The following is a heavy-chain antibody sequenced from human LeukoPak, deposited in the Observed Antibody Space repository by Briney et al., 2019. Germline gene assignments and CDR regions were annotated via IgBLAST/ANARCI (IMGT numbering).Heavy chain of an antibody. J-gene: IGHJ4*02. CDR1: GFTFSSYS. CDR2: ISSSSSYI. D-gene: IGHD3-22*01. V-gene: IGHV3-21*01. CDR3: ARGWGYDSSGYDY. Sequence: GGSLRLSCAASGFTFSSYSMNWVRQAPGKGLEWVSSISSSSSYIYYADSVKGRFTISRDNAKNSQYLQMNSLRAEDTAVYYCARGWGYDSSGYDYWGQGTLVTVSS.